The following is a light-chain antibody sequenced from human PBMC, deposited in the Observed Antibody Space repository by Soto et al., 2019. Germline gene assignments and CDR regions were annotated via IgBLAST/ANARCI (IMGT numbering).Light chain of an antibody. CDR1: QGIRNL. V-gene: IGKV1D-16*01. CDR2: GTS. CDR3: QQYNNWPFT. Sequence: DIQMTQSPSSLSASVGDRVTITCRASQGIRNLLVWYQQKPEKAPKSLIYGTSNLESGVPSRFSGSGSGTDYTLTISSLQPEDFAVYYCQQYNNWPFTFGPGTKVDIK. J-gene: IGKJ3*01.